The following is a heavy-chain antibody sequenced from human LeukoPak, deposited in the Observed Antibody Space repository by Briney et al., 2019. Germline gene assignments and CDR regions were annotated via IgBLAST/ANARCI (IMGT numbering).Heavy chain of an antibody. Sequence: ASVKVSCKASGYTFTGYYLHWVRQAPGQGLEWMGWINPNSGDTNYAQKFQGRVTMTRDTSISTAYMELSSLRSDDTAVFYCARGDSSPYYYFDYRGQGTLVTVSS. CDR3: ARGDSSPYYYFDY. CDR1: GYTFTGYY. V-gene: IGHV1-2*02. J-gene: IGHJ4*02. CDR2: INPNSGDT. D-gene: IGHD3-22*01.